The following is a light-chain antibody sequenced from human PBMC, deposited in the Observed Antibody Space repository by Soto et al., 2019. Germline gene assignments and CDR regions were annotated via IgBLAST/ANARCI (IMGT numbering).Light chain of an antibody. CDR1: QSVSNNY. V-gene: IGKV3-20*01. CDR2: GAS. J-gene: IGKJ1*01. Sequence: EIVLTQSPDTLSLSPGERATLSCRASQSVSNNYLAWYQQKPGQAPRLIIYGASNRATGIPDRFSGSGSGTDFTLTISRLEPEDFAVYYCQQYGSSGTFGQGTKVDIK. CDR3: QQYGSSGT.